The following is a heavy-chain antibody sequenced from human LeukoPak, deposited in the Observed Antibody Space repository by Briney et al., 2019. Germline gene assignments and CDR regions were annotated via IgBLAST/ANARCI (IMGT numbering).Heavy chain of an antibody. D-gene: IGHD1-20*01. CDR1: GFIFNEYS. CDR2: ISSRSSTI. Sequence: GGSLRLSCVGSGFIFNEYSLNWVRQAPGKGPEWVSYISSRSSTIYYADSVKGRFTISRDNSKNTLYLQMNSLRAEDTALYYCATNWNLDSWGQGTLVTVSS. J-gene: IGHJ4*02. CDR3: ATNWNLDS. V-gene: IGHV3-48*01.